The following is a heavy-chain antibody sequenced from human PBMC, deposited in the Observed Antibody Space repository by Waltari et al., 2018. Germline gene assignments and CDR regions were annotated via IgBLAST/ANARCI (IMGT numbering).Heavy chain of an antibody. CDR2: FKFRSDGGTA. CDR3: TTDFHSEYAEYYFDN. V-gene: IGHV3-15*01. CDR1: GFSLNGAW. Sequence: VELVDSGGGSVKPGGSLRVSCSASGFSLNGAWMSWVRQRPGKGLEWVGRFKFRSDGGTADYAAPVKDRFVSSRDDSKPTLYLQMNSLKTEDTAVYYCTTDFHSEYAEYYFDNWTQGTLVTVSS. J-gene: IGHJ4*02. D-gene: IGHD2-2*01.